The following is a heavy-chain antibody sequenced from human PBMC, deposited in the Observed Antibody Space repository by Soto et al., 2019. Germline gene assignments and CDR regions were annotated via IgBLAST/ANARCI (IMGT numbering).Heavy chain of an antibody. Sequence: EVQVLQSGGGLVQPGGSLRLSCAASGLTFSRFAMSWVRQAPGKGLEWVATIHGSGAITNYADSVRGRFTISRDNSKDTMYLQLNTLRVEDTAVYYCAKDKGPGSYTNWCFDVWGHGTLVTVSS. V-gene: IGHV3-23*01. CDR3: AKDKGPGSYTNWCFDV. J-gene: IGHJ2*01. CDR1: GLTFSRFA. D-gene: IGHD3-10*01. CDR2: IHGSGAIT.